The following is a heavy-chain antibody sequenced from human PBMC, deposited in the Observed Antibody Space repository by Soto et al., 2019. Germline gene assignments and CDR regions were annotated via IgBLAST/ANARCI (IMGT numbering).Heavy chain of an antibody. Sequence: GGSLRLSCAASGFTFSSYDMHWVRQATGKGLEWVSAIGTAGDTYYPGSVKGRFTISRENAKNSLYLQMNSLRAGDTAVYYCARAYRPGIAVADGDAFDIWGQGTMVTVSS. CDR2: IGTAGDT. V-gene: IGHV3-13*01. CDR3: ARAYRPGIAVADGDAFDI. D-gene: IGHD6-19*01. J-gene: IGHJ3*02. CDR1: GFTFSSYD.